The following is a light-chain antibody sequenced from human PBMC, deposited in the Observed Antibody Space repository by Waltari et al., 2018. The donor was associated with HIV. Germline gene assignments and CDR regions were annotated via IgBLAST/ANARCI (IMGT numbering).Light chain of an antibody. Sequence: QSLLTQPPSASGTPGQGVTISCSVSRSNIASNTLNCHQQLPGTAPKLLIFSNNHRPSGVPDRFSGSKSGTSASLAISGLQSDDEADYYCAAWDDNLNGWVFGGGTKLTVL. CDR3: AAWDDNLNGWV. J-gene: IGLJ3*02. CDR1: RSNIASNT. V-gene: IGLV1-44*01. CDR2: SNN.